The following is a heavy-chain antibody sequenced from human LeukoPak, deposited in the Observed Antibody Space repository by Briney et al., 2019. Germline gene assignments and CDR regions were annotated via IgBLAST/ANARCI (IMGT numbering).Heavy chain of an antibody. J-gene: IGHJ6*03. V-gene: IGHV1-8*01. Sequence: ASVKVSCKASGYTFTSYDINWVRQATGQGLERMGWMNPNSGNTAYAQKFEGRVTMTRDTSISTAYMEVSSLRSEDTAVYYCARGPATIPDYYMDVWGKGTTVTVSS. CDR3: ARGPATIPDYYMDV. CDR2: MNPNSGNT. D-gene: IGHD5-12*01. CDR1: GYTFTSYD.